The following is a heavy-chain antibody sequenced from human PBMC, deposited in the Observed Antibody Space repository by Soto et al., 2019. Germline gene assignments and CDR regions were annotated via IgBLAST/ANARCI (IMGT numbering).Heavy chain of an antibody. Sequence: EEQLVETGGGLIQAGGSLRLSCAASGFTVSSKSMTWVRQAPGKGLEWVSVIYIDGRTYYADSVKGRFTISRDNSKNTLFLQMNSLRAEDTAVYYCARDHASGWLDGALEIWGQGTMVTVSS. CDR3: ARDHASGWLDGALEI. CDR2: IYIDGRT. D-gene: IGHD6-19*01. V-gene: IGHV3-53*02. CDR1: GFTVSSKS. J-gene: IGHJ3*02.